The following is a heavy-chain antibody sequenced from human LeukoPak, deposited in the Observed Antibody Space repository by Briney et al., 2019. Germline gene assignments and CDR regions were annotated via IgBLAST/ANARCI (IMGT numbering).Heavy chain of an antibody. CDR2: IYTNRTT. CDR1: GVSISSISFY. J-gene: IGHJ6*03. V-gene: IGHV4-61*02. Sequence: SETLSLTCTVSGVSISSISFYWDWVGPPAGKGLEWIGRIYTNRTTTYNRSLKSRVTISVDTSKNQFPLKLSSVTAADTAVYYCARDRPRLRGYSYGYYYYMDVWGKGTTATVSS. D-gene: IGHD5-18*01. CDR3: ARDRPRLRGYSYGYYYYMDV.